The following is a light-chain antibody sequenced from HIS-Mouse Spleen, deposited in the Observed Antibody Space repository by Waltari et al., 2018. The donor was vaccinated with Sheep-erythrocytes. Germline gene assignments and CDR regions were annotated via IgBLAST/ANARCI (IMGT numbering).Light chain of an antibody. V-gene: IGLV3-1*01. CDR1: KLGDKY. CDR2: QDS. Sequence: SYELTQPPSVSVSPGQTASITCSGDKLGDKYACLYQQKPGQSPVLVIYQDSKRPSGIPGRFSGSNSGNTATLTISGTQAMDEADYYCQAWDSSTAVFGGGTKLTVL. J-gene: IGLJ2*01. CDR3: QAWDSSTAV.